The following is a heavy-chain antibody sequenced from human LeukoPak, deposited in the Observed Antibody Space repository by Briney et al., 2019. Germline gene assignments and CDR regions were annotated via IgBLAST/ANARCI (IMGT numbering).Heavy chain of an antibody. D-gene: IGHD5-24*01. V-gene: IGHV4-39*02. CDR1: GGSISSSSYY. Sequence: SETLSLTCTVSGGSISSSSYYWGWIRQSPGKGLEWIGSIYYSGSTYYNPSLKSRVTISVDTSKNQFSLKLSSVTAADTAVYYCARERDGYAFDYWGQGTLVTVSS. CDR3: ARERDGYAFDY. CDR2: IYYSGST. J-gene: IGHJ4*02.